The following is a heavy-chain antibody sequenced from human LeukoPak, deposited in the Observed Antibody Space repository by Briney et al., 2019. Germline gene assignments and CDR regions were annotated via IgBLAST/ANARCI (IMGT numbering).Heavy chain of an antibody. D-gene: IGHD1-26*01. J-gene: IGHJ4*02. Sequence: GGSLRLSCAASGFTFSSYSMNWVRQAPGKGLEWVSSISSSGDTIYYADSVKGRFTISRDNAMNTLYLQMNSLRAEDSALYYCTRDMQGSRLYLVGSQNDWGQGTLVTVSS. V-gene: IGHV3-48*04. CDR1: GFTFSSYS. CDR3: TRDMQGSRLYLVGSQND. CDR2: ISSSGDTI.